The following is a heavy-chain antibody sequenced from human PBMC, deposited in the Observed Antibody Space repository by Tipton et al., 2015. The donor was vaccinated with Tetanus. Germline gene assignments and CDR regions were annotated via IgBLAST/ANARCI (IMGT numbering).Heavy chain of an antibody. CDR3: ARSADNWFDP. CDR1: GGTFNNYF. Sequence: TLSLTCAVYGGTFNNYFWTWIRQPPGKGLEWIGNIYYNGNALENPSLKGRVTLSLDKTKNQFSLKLTSVTAADTAVYFCARSADNWFDPWGQGTLVTVSS. V-gene: IGHV4-34*01. J-gene: IGHJ5*02. CDR2: IYYNGNA.